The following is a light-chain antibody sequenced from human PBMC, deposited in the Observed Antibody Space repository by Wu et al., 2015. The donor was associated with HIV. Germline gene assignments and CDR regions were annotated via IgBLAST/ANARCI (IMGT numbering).Light chain of an antibody. Sequence: RTSQGISNYLAWYQQKPGKVPRVLIYSASTLQSGVPSRFSGSGYGTDFTLTISSLQPDDFATYYCQQYSSYFYTFGQGTKLEIK. CDR3: QQYSSYFYT. CDR1: QGISNY. V-gene: IGKV1-27*01. J-gene: IGKJ2*01. CDR2: SAS.